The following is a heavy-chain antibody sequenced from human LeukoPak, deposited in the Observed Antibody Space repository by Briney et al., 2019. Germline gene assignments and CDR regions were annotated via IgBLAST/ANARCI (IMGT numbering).Heavy chain of an antibody. J-gene: IGHJ6*03. CDR1: GFTFSSYG. Sequence: GGSLRLSCAASGFTFSSYGMHWVRQAPGKGLEWVAVISYDGSNKYYADSVKGRFTISRDNSKNTLYLQMNSLRAEDTAVYYCARDLNIPYYYYYMDVWGKGTTVTVSS. D-gene: IGHD2/OR15-2a*01. V-gene: IGHV3-30*03. CDR2: ISYDGSNK. CDR3: ARDLNIPYYYYYMDV.